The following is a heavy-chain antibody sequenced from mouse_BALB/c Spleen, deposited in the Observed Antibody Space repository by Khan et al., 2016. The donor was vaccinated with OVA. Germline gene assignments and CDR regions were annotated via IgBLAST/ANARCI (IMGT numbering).Heavy chain of an antibody. J-gene: IGHJ2*01. Sequence: EVQLQESGPGLVKPSQSLSLTCTVTGYSITSGYGWNWIRQFPGNKLEWMGYLSYRGSTNSNPSLQRRISIPRDTSKNQFFLQLNSVTTEDTATYYCARTARIKYWGQGTTLTVSS. D-gene: IGHD1-2*01. CDR2: LSYRGST. CDR1: GYSITSGYG. V-gene: IGHV3-2*02. CDR3: ARTARIKY.